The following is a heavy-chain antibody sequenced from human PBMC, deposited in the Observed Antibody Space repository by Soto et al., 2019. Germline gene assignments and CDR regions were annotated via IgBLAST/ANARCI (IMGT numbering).Heavy chain of an antibody. D-gene: IGHD6-19*01. CDR1: GYTFSNYG. Sequence: QVQLVQSGAEVKKPGASVRVSCKTSGYTFSNYGISWVRQAPGQGLEWMGWISADNGHTNFTQKLQGRVTMTTETXPXXAYMELRSLRADDTAVYYCARDDRRAMAGANWFDPWGQGTLVTVSS. V-gene: IGHV1-18*01. CDR3: ARDDRRAMAGANWFDP. J-gene: IGHJ5*02. CDR2: ISADNGHT.